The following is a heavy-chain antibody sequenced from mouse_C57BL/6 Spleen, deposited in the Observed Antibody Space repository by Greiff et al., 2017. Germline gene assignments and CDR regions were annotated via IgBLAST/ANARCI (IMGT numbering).Heavy chain of an antibody. D-gene: IGHD1-1*01. CDR1: GFNIKDDY. CDR2: IDPENGDT. V-gene: IGHV14-4*01. Sequence: VQLQQSGAELVRPGASVKLSCTASGFNIKDDYMHWVKQRPEQGLEWIGWIDPENGDTEYASNFQGKATITADTASNTAYLQLSSLTSEDTAVYDCTTLLLRSDYFDYGGQGTTLTVSS. J-gene: IGHJ2*01. CDR3: TTLLLRSDYFDY.